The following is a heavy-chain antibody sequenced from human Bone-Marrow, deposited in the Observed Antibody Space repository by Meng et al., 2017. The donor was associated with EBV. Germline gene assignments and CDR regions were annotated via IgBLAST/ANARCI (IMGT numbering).Heavy chain of an antibody. Sequence: QVQLVQSGSELKKPGXFVKVSCKASGYSLSTFAMNWVRQAPGQGLEWMGWINTNTGYATYAQGFRGRFVFSLETSVSTAYLQINSLKAADTAMYYCARGLAYGDYGVDYWGQGTLVTVSS. J-gene: IGHJ4*02. CDR3: ARGLAYGDYGVDY. CDR2: INTNTGYA. V-gene: IGHV7-4-1*02. CDR1: GYSLSTFA. D-gene: IGHD2-21*01.